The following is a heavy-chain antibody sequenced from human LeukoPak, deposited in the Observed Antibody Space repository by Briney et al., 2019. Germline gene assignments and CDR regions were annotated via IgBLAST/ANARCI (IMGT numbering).Heavy chain of an antibody. CDR1: GFSFSYHF. D-gene: IGHD3-10*01. V-gene: IGHV3-72*01. Sequence: GGSMRLSCVTSGFSFSYHFVDWVRQAPGKGLDWVGRARDEPHGYTTEYAASVKGRFTISRDESSKSAYLQMRSLKTEDKAVYSRARVARSLMGGVIVTRLDYWGQGTVLTVAS. J-gene: IGHJ4*02. CDR2: ARDEPHGYTT. CDR3: ARVARSLMGGVIVTRLDY.